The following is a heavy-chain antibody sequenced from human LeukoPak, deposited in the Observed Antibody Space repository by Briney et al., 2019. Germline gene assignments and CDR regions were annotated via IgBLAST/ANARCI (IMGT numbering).Heavy chain of an antibody. CDR1: GYTFTSYY. Sequence: ASVKVSCKASGYTFTSYYMYWVRQPPGQGLEWMGIINPSGGSTSYAQKFQGRVTMTRDTSTSTVYMELSSLRSEDTAVYYCARDSGMVRGTVDYWGQGTLVTVSS. D-gene: IGHD3-10*01. V-gene: IGHV1-46*01. CDR3: ARDSGMVRGTVDY. CDR2: INPSGGST. J-gene: IGHJ4*02.